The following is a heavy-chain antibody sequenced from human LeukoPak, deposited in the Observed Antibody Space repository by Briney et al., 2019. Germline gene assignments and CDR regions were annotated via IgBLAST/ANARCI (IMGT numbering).Heavy chain of an antibody. D-gene: IGHD2-21*02. V-gene: IGHV4-39*07. CDR1: GGSISSSSYY. Sequence: SETLSLTCTVSGGSISSSSYYWGWIRQPPGKGLEWIGSIYYSGSTYYNPSLKSRVTISVDTSKNQFSLKLSSVTAADTAVYYCARDKLAYCGGDCWSAFDIWGQGTMVTVSS. CDR2: IYYSGST. CDR3: ARDKLAYCGGDCWSAFDI. J-gene: IGHJ3*02.